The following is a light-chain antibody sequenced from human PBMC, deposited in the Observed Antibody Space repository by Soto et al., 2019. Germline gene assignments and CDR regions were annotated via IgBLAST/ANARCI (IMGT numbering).Light chain of an antibody. CDR1: QSIGSN. Sequence: ILMTQSPVTLSVSPGDSATLSCRASQSIGSNLAWYQQKPGQAPRLLIYAASTRVTGLPGRFSGRGSGTEFILTISGLQSEDFAIYYCQHYTNWPPITFGRGTRLEIK. CDR2: AAS. J-gene: IGKJ5*01. CDR3: QHYTNWPPIT. V-gene: IGKV3-15*01.